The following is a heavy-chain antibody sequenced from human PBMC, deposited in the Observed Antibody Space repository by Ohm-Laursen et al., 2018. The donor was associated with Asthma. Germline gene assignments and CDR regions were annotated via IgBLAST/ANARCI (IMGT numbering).Heavy chain of an antibody. CDR3: VTDAWWSYVH. CDR2: INPLGYEK. V-gene: IGHV3-7*01. J-gene: IGHJ4*02. D-gene: IGHD1-26*01. CDR1: GVAFTDSW. Sequence: GSLRLSCSASGVAFTDSWMSWVRQLPGGSLEWVAKINPLGYEKYYMDPVRGRFTVSRDNAKNSLYLEMNSLRVEDTAVYYCVTDAWWSYVHWGLGTLVTVSS.